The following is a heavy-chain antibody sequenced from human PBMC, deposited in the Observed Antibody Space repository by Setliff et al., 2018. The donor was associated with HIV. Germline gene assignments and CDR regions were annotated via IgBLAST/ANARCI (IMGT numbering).Heavy chain of an antibody. CDR2: IRYDGSNK. CDR1: GFTFSSYG. J-gene: IGHJ3*02. V-gene: IGHV3-30*02. D-gene: IGHD3-22*01. CDR3: AKIQNPQGYYYDSSMNVI. Sequence: GGSLRLSCAASGFTFSSYGMHWVRQAPGKGLEWVAFIRYDGSNKYYADSVKGRFTISRDNSKNTLYLQMNSLRAEDTAVYYCAKIQNPQGYYYDSSMNVIWGQGTMVTVSS.